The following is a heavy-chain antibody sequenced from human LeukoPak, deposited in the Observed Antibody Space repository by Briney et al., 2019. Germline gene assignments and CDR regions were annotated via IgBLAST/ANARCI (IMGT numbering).Heavy chain of an antibody. CDR1: GYTFTSYD. V-gene: IGHV1-8*01. J-gene: IGHJ4*02. CDR2: MNPNSGNT. CDR3: GQDFDY. Sequence: ASVKVSCKASGYTFTSYDINWVRPATRQGVEWMGWMNPNSGNTGYAQKFKGRVTMARNTSIRPAYMELSSLRSENTAVYYCGQDFDYWGQGTLVTVSS.